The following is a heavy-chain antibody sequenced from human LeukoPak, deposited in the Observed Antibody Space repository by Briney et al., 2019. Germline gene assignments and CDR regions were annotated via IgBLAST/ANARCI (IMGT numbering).Heavy chain of an antibody. D-gene: IGHD6-19*01. J-gene: IGHJ3*02. Sequence: GGSLRLSCAASGFTFSNYAMNWVRQAPGKGLEWVSTVNTNGGSTYYAASVKGRFTVSRGNSANTLSLQMNSLRAEDTAVYYCARADSSGWYTAFDIWGQGTMVTVSS. CDR3: ARADSSGWYTAFDI. CDR2: VNTNGGST. CDR1: GFTFSNYA. V-gene: IGHV3-23*01.